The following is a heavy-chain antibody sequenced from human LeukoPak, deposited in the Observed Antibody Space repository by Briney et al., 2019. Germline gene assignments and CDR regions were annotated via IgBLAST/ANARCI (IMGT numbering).Heavy chain of an antibody. Sequence: ASETLSLTCTISGDSTSSDRYYGGWVRQPPGKGLEWIGSIYYSGSTYYNPSLKSRVTISVDTSKNQFSLKLSSVTAADTAVYYCASEYSSSWPPYYYYGMDVWGQGTTVTVSS. CDR1: GDSTSSDRYY. CDR2: IYYSGST. D-gene: IGHD6-13*01. J-gene: IGHJ6*02. CDR3: ASEYSSSWPPYYYYGMDV. V-gene: IGHV4-39*01.